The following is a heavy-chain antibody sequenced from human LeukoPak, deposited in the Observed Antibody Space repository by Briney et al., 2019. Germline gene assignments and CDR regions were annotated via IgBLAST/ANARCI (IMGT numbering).Heavy chain of an antibody. CDR1: GFTFRSYG. Sequence: VGSLRLSCAASGFTFRSYGMTWVRQAPGKGLEWVSAISGSGDSTYYADSVKGRFTISRDNSRNTLYLQMNSLRAGDTAVYYCAKSFRSTSLDYWGQGTLVTVSS. J-gene: IGHJ4*02. D-gene: IGHD2-2*01. CDR3: AKSFRSTSLDY. V-gene: IGHV3-23*01. CDR2: ISGSGDST.